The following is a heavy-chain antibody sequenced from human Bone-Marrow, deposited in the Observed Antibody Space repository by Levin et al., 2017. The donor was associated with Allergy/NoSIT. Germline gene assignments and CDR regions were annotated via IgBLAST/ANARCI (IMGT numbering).Heavy chain of an antibody. J-gene: IGHJ4*02. CDR1: GGSISSYY. CDR3: ARYAAAAGYFDY. CDR2: IYYSGST. D-gene: IGHD6-13*01. Sequence: RTSETLSLTCTVSGGSISSYYWSWIRQPPGKGLEWIGYIYYSGSTNYNPSLKSRVTISVDTSKNQFSLKLSSVTAADTAVYYCARYAAAAGYFDYWGQGTLVTVSS. V-gene: IGHV4-59*01.